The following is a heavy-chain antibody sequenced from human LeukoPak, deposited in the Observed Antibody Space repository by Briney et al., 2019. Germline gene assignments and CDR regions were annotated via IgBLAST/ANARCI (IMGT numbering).Heavy chain of an antibody. Sequence: GASVQVSCKSSGYTFTGYYMHWVRQAPGQGLEWMGWINPNSGGTNYAQKFQGRVTMTRDTSSSTAYMELSRLRSDDTAVYYCATMLDESAGGKDWYYFEYWGQGTLVTVSS. J-gene: IGHJ4*02. CDR2: INPNSGGT. D-gene: IGHD6-13*01. CDR3: ATMLDESAGGKDWYYFEY. V-gene: IGHV1-2*02. CDR1: GYTFTGYY.